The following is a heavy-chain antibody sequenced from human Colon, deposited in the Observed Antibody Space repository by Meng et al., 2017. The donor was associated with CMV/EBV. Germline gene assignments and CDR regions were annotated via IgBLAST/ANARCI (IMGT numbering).Heavy chain of an antibody. CDR1: GFTLTDHY. CDR3: ARMWRGRWFAP. D-gene: IGHD2-21*01. Sequence: ASGFTLTDHYMDLVRLAPGKGLEWVGRIRNKANSYTTEYAASVKGRFTLSRDDSKNSVYLQMNSLETEDTAVYHCARMWRGRWFAPWGQGTLVTVSS. J-gene: IGHJ5*02. CDR2: IRNKANSYTT. V-gene: IGHV3-72*01.